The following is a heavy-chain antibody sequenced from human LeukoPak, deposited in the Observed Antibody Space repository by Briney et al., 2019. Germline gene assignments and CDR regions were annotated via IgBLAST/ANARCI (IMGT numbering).Heavy chain of an antibody. D-gene: IGHD3-10*01. Sequence: PSETLSLTCTVSGGSISSYYWSWIRQPPGKGLEWIGYIYYSGSTNYNPSLKSRVTISVDTSKNQFSLKLSSVTAADTAVYYCARDHNENGLGSGSYFRFDPWGQGTLVTVSS. CDR1: GGSISSYY. J-gene: IGHJ5*02. CDR2: IYYSGST. CDR3: ARDHNENGLGSGSYFRFDP. V-gene: IGHV4-59*01.